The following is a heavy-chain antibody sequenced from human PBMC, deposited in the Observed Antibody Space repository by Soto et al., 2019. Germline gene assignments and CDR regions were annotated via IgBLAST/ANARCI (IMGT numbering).Heavy chain of an antibody. CDR1: GFTFSSYA. J-gene: IGHJ6*02. CDR3: ARSAHYYYYGMDV. Sequence: QVQVVESGGGVVQRGRSLRLSCAASGFTFSSYAMHWVRQAPGKGLEWVAGISYDGSNKYYADSVKGRLTISKDNSKNTLSLQMNSVRAEDTAVYYCARSAHYYYYGMDVWGQGTTVTVSS. V-gene: IGHV3-30-3*01. CDR2: ISYDGSNK.